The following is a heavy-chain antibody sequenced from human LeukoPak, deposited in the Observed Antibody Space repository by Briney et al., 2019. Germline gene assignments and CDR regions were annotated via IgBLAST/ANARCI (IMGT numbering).Heavy chain of an antibody. J-gene: IGHJ4*02. V-gene: IGHV3-33*01. Sequence: GGSLRLSCAASGFTFTSYGMHGVRQAPGKGLEWVAVIWYDGRNKYYVDSVKGRFTISRDNSKNTVYLQMNSLRAEDTAVYFCARDLSIAVFDYWGQGTLVTASS. CDR2: IWYDGRNK. CDR1: GFTFTSYG. D-gene: IGHD6-19*01. CDR3: ARDLSIAVFDY.